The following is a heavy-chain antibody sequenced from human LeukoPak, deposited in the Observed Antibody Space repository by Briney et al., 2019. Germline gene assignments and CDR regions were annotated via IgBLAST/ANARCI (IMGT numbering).Heavy chain of an antibody. V-gene: IGHV3-30-3*01. CDR3: ARVGGQKTYYYDSSGNPSGYGMDV. CDR1: AFTFSIYA. D-gene: IGHD3-22*01. J-gene: IGHJ6*01. CDR2: ISYVGSNK. Sequence: GRSLRLSCAASAFTFSIYAMHWVRQAPGKGLEWVAVISYVGSNKYYADSVKGRFTISRDNSKNTLYLQMNSLSAEGTAVYYCARVGGQKTYYYDSSGNPSGYGMDVCGERATVT.